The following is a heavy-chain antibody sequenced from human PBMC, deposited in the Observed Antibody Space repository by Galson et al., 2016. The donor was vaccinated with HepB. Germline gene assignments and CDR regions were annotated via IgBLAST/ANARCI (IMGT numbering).Heavy chain of an antibody. CDR2: IFPADSET. V-gene: IGHV5-51*01. D-gene: IGHD1-14*01. CDR3: VRHSPFPVGPVTANVLDV. Sequence: QSGAEVKKPGDSLKISCKTSGSTFVNNGIGWVRQMPGKGLDWMGVIFPADSETIYSPAFQGQVTLSADKSISTAYLQWSNLKASDTAKYYCVRHSPFPVGPVTANVLDVWGQGTTVIVSS. CDR1: GSTFVNNG. J-gene: IGHJ6*02.